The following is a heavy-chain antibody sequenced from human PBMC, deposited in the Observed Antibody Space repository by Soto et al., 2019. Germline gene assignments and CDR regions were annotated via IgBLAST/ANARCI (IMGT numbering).Heavy chain of an antibody. J-gene: IGHJ4*02. D-gene: IGHD2-15*01. Sequence: QVQLVQSGAEVKEPGASVKVSCKASGYSFSSFGISWVRQAPGQGLEWVGWVSVPSGDTSTEQNFQGRVTVTTDTSTSTAYLEVGSLRSDDTAVYYCARTCRSGGSCYLEYWGEGTLVTVSS. CDR3: ARTCRSGGSCYLEY. V-gene: IGHV1-18*01. CDR2: VSVPSGDT. CDR1: GYSFSSFG.